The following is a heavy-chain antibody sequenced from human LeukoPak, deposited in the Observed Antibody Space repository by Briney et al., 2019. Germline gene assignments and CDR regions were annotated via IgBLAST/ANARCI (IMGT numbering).Heavy chain of an antibody. J-gene: IGHJ4*02. D-gene: IGHD5-18*01. CDR3: VREARGYHYTYFDY. CDR1: GFTLGGHD. Sequence: GGSLRLSCTASGFTLGGHDMHWIRQTTGGGLEWVAAVSAGHHAFYAGSVKGRFTVSRVDAKNSLYLQMNSLRAGDTAVYYCVREARGYHYTYFDYWGQGSLVTVSS. V-gene: IGHV3-13*01. CDR2: VSAGHHA.